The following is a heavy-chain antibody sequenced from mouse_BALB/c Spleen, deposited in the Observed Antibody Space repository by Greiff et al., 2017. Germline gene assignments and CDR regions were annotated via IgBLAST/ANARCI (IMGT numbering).Heavy chain of an antibody. CDR1: GFTFSSYA. D-gene: IGHD2-3*01. CDR3: TRVPIYDGYYF. J-gene: IGHJ2*01. CDR2: ISSGGSYT. V-gene: IGHV5-6-4*02. Sequence: EVQGVESGGGLVKPGGSLKLSCAASGFTFSSYAMSWVRQSPEKRLEWVAEISSGGSYTYYPDSVKGRFTISRDNAKNTLYLQMSSLKSEDTAMYYCTRVPIYDGYYFWGQGTTLTVSS.